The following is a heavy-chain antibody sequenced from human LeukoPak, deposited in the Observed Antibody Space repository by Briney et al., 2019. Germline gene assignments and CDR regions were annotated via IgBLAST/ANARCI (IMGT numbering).Heavy chain of an antibody. CDR2: INHSGST. Sequence: PSETLSLTCAVYGGSFSGYYWSWIRQPPGKGLEWIGEINHSGSTNYNPSLKSRVTISVDTSKNQFSLKLSSVTAADTAVYYCARAWFGEWGGGVIDPWGQGTLVTVSS. CDR3: ARAWFGEWGGGVIDP. J-gene: IGHJ5*02. CDR1: GGSFSGYY. V-gene: IGHV4-34*01. D-gene: IGHD3-10*01.